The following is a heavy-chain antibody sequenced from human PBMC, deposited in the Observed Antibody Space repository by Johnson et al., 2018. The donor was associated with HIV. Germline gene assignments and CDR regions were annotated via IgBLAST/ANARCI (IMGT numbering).Heavy chain of an antibody. CDR3: ARGPMWEGLSGDGCDM. V-gene: IGHV3-30-3*01. D-gene: IGHD3-3*01. J-gene: IGHJ3*02. CDR1: GFRFSNYA. Sequence: QVQLVESGGGVVQPGRSLRLSCAASGFRFSNYALHWVRQTPGKGLEWVALISDDGSNIYYADSVKGQFTISRDNSKNTLHLQMNSLRVEDTAMYYCARGPMWEGLSGDGCDMWGQGTMVTVYS. CDR2: ISDDGSNI.